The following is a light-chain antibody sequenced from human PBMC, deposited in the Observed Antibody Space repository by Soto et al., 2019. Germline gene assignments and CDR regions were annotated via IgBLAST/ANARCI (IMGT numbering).Light chain of an antibody. CDR1: QSISSSY. Sequence: ETVLTQPPGTLSLSPGETASLSCRASQSISSSYLAWYQQKPAQAPRLLIYDASSRATGIPDRFSGSGTGKDFILTISRLEPEDFAVYYCQQYGASPLTFGGGTKVEIK. CDR3: QQYGASPLT. J-gene: IGKJ4*01. V-gene: IGKV3-20*01. CDR2: DAS.